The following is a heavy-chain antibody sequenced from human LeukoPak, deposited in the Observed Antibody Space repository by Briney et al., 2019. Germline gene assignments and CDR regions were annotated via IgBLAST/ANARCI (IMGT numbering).Heavy chain of an antibody. CDR2: IYSGGST. D-gene: IGHD5-18*01. CDR3: ARVRRGYSYGYYFDY. J-gene: IGHJ4*02. V-gene: IGHV3-53*01. CDR1: GFTGSSNY. Sequence: GSLRLSCAASGFTGSSNYMSWVRQAPGKGLEWVSVIYSGGSTYYADSVKGRFTISRDNSKNTLYLQMNSLRAEDTAVYYCARVRRGYSYGYYFDYWGQGTLVTVSS.